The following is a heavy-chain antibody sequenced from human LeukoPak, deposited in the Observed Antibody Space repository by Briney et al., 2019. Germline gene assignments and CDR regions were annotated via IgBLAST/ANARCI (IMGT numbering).Heavy chain of an antibody. V-gene: IGHV3-7*01. J-gene: IGHJ4*02. CDR3: AGCGYTYGCDY. D-gene: IGHD5-18*01. Sequence: GGSLRLSCAASGFTFSSYWMSWVRQAPGKGLEWVVNIKPDGSEKYYVDSVKGRFTISRDNAKNSLYLQMNSLRAEDTAVYYCAGCGYTYGCDYWGQGTLVTVSS. CDR2: IKPDGSEK. CDR1: GFTFSSYW.